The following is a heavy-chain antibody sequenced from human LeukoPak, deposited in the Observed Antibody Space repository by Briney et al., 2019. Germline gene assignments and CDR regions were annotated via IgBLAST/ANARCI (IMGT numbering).Heavy chain of an antibody. J-gene: IGHJ4*02. D-gene: IGHD5-18*01. CDR3: ARQTAKNVDTARFDS. Sequence: KTSETLSLTCAISGGSINNYYWSWIRQPPGKGLEWIGYIYYSGTTNYSPSLNSRVNISLDTAKNQSSLRLSSVTAADTAVYYCARQTAKNVDTARFDSWGQGTLVTVSS. CDR2: IYYSGTT. CDR1: GGSINNYY. V-gene: IGHV4-59*08.